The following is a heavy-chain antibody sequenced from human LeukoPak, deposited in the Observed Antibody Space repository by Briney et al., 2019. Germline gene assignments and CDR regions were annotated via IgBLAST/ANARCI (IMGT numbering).Heavy chain of an antibody. J-gene: IGHJ4*02. V-gene: IGHV3-23*01. Sequence: GGSLRLPCAASGFTFGSYAMSWVRQAPGKGLEWVSVISGSGDRTYYADSVKGRFTISRDNSKNTLYLQMNSLRVEDTAVYYCAKPLNYYGSGRYYNYDYWGQGTLVTVSS. CDR1: GFTFGSYA. CDR2: ISGSGDRT. D-gene: IGHD3-10*01. CDR3: AKPLNYYGSGRYYNYDY.